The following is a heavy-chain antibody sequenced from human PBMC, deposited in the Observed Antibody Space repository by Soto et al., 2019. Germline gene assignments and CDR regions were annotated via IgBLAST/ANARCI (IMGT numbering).Heavy chain of an antibody. CDR3: ARDRYYYDSSGYSIFDY. CDR2: ISSSSSTI. Sequence: ESGGGLVQPGGSLRLSCAASGFTFSSYSMNWVRQAPGKGLEWVSYISSSSSTIYYADSVKGRFTISRDNAKNSLYLQMNSLRDEDTAVYYCARDRYYYDSSGYSIFDYWGQGTLVTVSS. J-gene: IGHJ4*02. D-gene: IGHD3-22*01. CDR1: GFTFSSYS. V-gene: IGHV3-48*02.